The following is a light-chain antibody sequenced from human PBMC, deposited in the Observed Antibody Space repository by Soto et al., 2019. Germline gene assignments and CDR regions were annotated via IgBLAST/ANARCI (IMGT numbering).Light chain of an antibody. J-gene: IGKJ3*01. CDR2: GAA. CDR3: QQYGSSPLFT. CDR1: QSISSTY. V-gene: IGKV3-20*01. Sequence: EIVLTQSPVTLCLSPGERATLSCRASQSISSTYLAWYQHKPGQAPRLLIYGAATRAAGVPDRFSGSGSGTDFTLTISRLEPEDFAVYYCQQYGSSPLFTFGPGTKVDIK.